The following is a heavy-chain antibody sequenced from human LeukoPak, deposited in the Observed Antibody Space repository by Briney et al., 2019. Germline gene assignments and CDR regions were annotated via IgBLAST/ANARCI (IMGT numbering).Heavy chain of an antibody. D-gene: IGHD3-16*01. Sequence: GGSLRLSCAASGLTFSSHWMHWVRQAPGKGLEWVGRIKNKADGGTTDYTVPVKGRFTISRDDAKNTLYLQMDSLISEDTAIYYCVWHYFDYWGQGALVTVSS. CDR1: GLTFSSHW. CDR3: VWHYFDY. J-gene: IGHJ4*02. CDR2: IKNKADGGTT. V-gene: IGHV3-15*01.